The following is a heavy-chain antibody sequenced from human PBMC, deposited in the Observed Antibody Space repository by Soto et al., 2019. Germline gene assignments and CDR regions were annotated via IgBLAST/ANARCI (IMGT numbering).Heavy chain of an antibody. J-gene: IGHJ4*02. Sequence: ASVKVSCKGSGYIFPNYAMHWVRQAPGQRLEWMGWINAGNGNTKYSQNFQGRVTITRDTSASTAYMEVSSLRSEDTAVYYCARAAYYYDSSGYYPGDYWGQGSLVTVSS. CDR3: ARAAYYYDSSGYYPGDY. V-gene: IGHV1-3*01. D-gene: IGHD3-22*01. CDR2: INAGNGNT. CDR1: GYIFPNYA.